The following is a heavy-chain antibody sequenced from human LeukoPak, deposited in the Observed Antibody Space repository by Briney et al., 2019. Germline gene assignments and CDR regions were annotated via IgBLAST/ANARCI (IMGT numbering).Heavy chain of an antibody. CDR1: GGSISSGDYF. J-gene: IGHJ4*02. CDR2: IYYSGST. V-gene: IGHV4-30-4*01. CDR3: ARARRRTIDY. Sequence: SETLSLTCTVSGGSISSGDYFWSWIRQPPGKGLEWIGYIYYSGSTYYNPSLKSRVTISVDTSKNQFSLKLSSVTAADTAVYYCARARRRTIDYWGQGTLVTVSS.